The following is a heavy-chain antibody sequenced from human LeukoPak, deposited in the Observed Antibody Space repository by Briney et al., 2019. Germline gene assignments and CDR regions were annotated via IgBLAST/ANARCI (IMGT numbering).Heavy chain of an antibody. Sequence: SETLSLTCTVSGGSTSSYYRSWIRPPPGEGLEWIGYIYYSGSTNYNPSLKSRVTISVDTSKNQFSLKLSSVTAADTAVYYCARLSQEIRFLEWHPYFDYWGQGTLVTVSS. CDR3: ARLSQEIRFLEWHPYFDY. CDR1: GGSTSSYY. V-gene: IGHV4-59*01. D-gene: IGHD3-3*01. J-gene: IGHJ4*02. CDR2: IYYSGST.